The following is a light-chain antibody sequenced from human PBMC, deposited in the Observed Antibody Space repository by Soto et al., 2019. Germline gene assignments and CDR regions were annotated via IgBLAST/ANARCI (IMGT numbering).Light chain of an antibody. CDR2: AAS. CDR1: QSISSY. J-gene: IGKJ4*01. V-gene: IGKV1-39*01. CDR3: QQLRMYPST. Sequence: DIQMTQPPSSLSASVGDRVTITCRASQSISSYLNWYQQKPVKAPKLLIYAASSLQSGVPSRFSGSGSGTDFALTITSLQAEDFATYYCQQLRMYPSTFGGGTKVDIK.